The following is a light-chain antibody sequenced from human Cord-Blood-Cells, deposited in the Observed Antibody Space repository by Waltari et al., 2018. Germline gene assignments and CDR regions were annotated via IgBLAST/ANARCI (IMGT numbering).Light chain of an antibody. Sequence: QSALTQPPSASGSPGQSGTISCTGTSSDVGGYNFVSWYQQHPGKAPKPMIYGGTKRPSGGPDRFSGSKSGHTASLTVSGLQAEDEADYYCSSYAGSNNLVFGGGTKLTVL. CDR3: SSYAGSNNLV. J-gene: IGLJ2*01. V-gene: IGLV2-8*01. CDR2: GGT. CDR1: SSDVGGYNF.